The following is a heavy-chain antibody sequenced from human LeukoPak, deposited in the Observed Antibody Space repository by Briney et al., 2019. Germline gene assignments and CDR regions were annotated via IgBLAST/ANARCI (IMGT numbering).Heavy chain of an antibody. CDR2: IYYSGST. CDR1: GGSINSYY. J-gene: IGHJ3*02. CDR3: ARDSRSIDI. Sequence: SETLSLTCTVSGGSINSYYWSWIRQPPGKGLEWIGYIYYSGSTNYNPSLKSRVTISVDTSKNQFSLKLSSVTAADTAVYYCARDSRSIDIWGQGTMVTVSS. V-gene: IGHV4-59*01.